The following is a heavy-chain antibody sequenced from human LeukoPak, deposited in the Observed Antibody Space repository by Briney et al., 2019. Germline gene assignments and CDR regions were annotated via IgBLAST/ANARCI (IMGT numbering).Heavy chain of an antibody. D-gene: IGHD2-21*02. V-gene: IGHV4-59*08. CDR3: ARHYRLLQVNWFDP. CDR2: NYYSGST. J-gene: IGHJ5*02. Sequence: SSETLSLTCTVSGGSISSYYWSWIRQPPGKGLEWIGYNYYSGSTNYNPSLKSRVTISVDTSKNQFSLKLSSVTAADTAVYYCARHYRLLQVNWFDPWGQGTLVTVSS. CDR1: GGSISSYY.